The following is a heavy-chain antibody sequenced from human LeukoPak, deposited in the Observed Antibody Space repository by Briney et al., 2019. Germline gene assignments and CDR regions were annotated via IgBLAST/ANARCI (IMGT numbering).Heavy chain of an antibody. J-gene: IGHJ4*02. CDR3: ARTLGGVAAAGTFDY. CDR1: GYSISSGYY. CDR2: IYHSGST. Sequence: SETLSLTCTVSGYSISSGYYWGWIRQPPGKGLQWIGSIYHSGSTNYNPSLKSRVTISVDTSKNQFSLKLSSVTAADTAVYYCARTLGGVAAAGTFDYWGQGTLVTVSS. V-gene: IGHV4-38-2*02. D-gene: IGHD6-13*01.